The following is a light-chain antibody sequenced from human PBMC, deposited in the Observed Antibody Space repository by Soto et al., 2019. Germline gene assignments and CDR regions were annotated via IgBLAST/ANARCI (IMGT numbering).Light chain of an antibody. CDR3: SSYTGSSTLV. V-gene: IGLV2-14*01. CDR1: SNDFGDYDY. Sequence: QSALTQPASVSGSPGQSITISCTGTSNDFGDYDYVSWYLQHPGKVPKLMIYEVSNRPSGVSNRFSGSKSGNTASLTISGLQAEDEADYYCSSYTGSSTLVFGTGTKVTVL. CDR2: EVS. J-gene: IGLJ1*01.